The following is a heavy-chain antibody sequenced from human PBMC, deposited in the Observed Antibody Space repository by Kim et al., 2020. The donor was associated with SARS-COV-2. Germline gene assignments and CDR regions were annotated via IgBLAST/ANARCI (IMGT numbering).Heavy chain of an antibody. J-gene: IGHJ3*02. CDR3: VRENHWAFDI. V-gene: IGHV3-48*04. CDR2: ISGSGTIT. Sequence: GGSLRLSCATSGFTLSIYSMNWVRQSPGKGLEWVSHISGSGTITKHADSVRGRFTISRDNAKNSLFLQMNGLRAEDTAVYYFVRENHWAFDIWGQGTVVTVSS. CDR1: GFTLSIYS.